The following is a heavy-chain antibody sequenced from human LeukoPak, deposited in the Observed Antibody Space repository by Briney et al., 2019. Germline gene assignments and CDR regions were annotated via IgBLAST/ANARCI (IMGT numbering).Heavy chain of an antibody. D-gene: IGHD1-26*01. CDR1: GFTFSNYW. J-gene: IGHJ4*02. Sequence: QAGGSLRLSCAASGFTFSNYWMHWVRQDPLKGLVWVSRINSDGGSTGYADSVKGRFTISRDNAKNTLYLQMNSLRAEDTALYYCARGGTSGSLIYWGQGTLVTASS. CDR3: ARGGTSGSLIY. CDR2: INSDGGST. V-gene: IGHV3-74*01.